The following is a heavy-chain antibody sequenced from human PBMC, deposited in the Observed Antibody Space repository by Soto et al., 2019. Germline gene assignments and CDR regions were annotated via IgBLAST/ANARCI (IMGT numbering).Heavy chain of an antibody. D-gene: IGHD2-8*01. CDR2: ISGSGGST. Sequence: GGSLRLSCAASGFTFSSYAMSWVRQAPGKGLEWVSAISGSGGSTYYADSGKGRFTISRDNSKNTLYLQMNSLRAEDTAVYYCAKDVPSIVLMVYVYGMDVWGQGTTVTVSS. V-gene: IGHV3-23*01. CDR1: GFTFSSYA. J-gene: IGHJ6*02. CDR3: AKDVPSIVLMVYVYGMDV.